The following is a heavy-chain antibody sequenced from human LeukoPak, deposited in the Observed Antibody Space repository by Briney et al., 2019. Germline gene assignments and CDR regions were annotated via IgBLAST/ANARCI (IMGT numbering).Heavy chain of an antibody. CDR1: GGSISSYY. Sequence: SETLSLTCTVSGGSISSYYWSWIRQPPGKGLEWIGYIYYSGSTNYNPSLKSRVTISVDTSKNQFSLKLSSVTAADTAVYYCARTFTYYDFRSGYYFDYWGQGTLVTVSS. D-gene: IGHD3-3*01. V-gene: IGHV4-59*01. CDR2: IYYSGST. J-gene: IGHJ4*02. CDR3: ARTFTYYDFRSGYYFDY.